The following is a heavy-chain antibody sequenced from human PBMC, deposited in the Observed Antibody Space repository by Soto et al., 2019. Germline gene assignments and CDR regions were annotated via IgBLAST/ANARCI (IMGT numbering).Heavy chain of an antibody. CDR1: GGSISSSNW. CDR2: IYHSGST. J-gene: IGHJ6*02. Sequence: QVQLQESGPGLVKPSGTLSLTCAVSGGSISSSNWWSWVRQHPGKGLEWIGEIYHSGSTNYNPSLKSRVTISVDKSTHQFSLKLSSVTAADTAVYYCARVVGGYYYGMDVWGQGTTVTVSS. CDR3: ARVVGGYYYGMDV. D-gene: IGHD2-2*01. V-gene: IGHV4-4*02.